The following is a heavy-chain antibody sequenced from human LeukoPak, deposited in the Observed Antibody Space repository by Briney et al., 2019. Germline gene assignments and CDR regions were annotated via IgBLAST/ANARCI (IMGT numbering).Heavy chain of an antibody. CDR3: ARESGSGWYGDLAEYFQH. D-gene: IGHD6-19*01. Sequence: ASVKVSCKASGGTFSSYAISWVRQAPGQGLEWMGRIIPIFGIANYAQKFQGRVTITADKSTSTAYMELSSLRSEDTAVYYCARESGSGWYGDLAEYFQHWGQGTPVTVSS. CDR1: GGTFSSYA. V-gene: IGHV1-69*04. J-gene: IGHJ1*01. CDR2: IIPIFGIA.